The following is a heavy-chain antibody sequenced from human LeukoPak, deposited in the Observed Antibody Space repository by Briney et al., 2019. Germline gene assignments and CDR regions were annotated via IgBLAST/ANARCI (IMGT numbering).Heavy chain of an antibody. V-gene: IGHV3-30*18. J-gene: IGHJ4*02. D-gene: IGHD2-15*01. CDR3: AKGVVVVAAKYYFDY. Sequence: PGGSLRLSCAVSGFTFSSYGMHWVRQAPGKGLEWVAVISYDGSNKYYADSVKGRFTISRDNSKNTLYLQMNSLRAEDTAVYYCAKGVVVVAAKYYFDYWGQGTLVTVSS. CDR1: GFTFSSYG. CDR2: ISYDGSNK.